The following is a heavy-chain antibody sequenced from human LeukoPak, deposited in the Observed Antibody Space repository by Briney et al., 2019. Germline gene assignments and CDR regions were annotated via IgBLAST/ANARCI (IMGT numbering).Heavy chain of an antibody. CDR1: GSSISSSSYY. D-gene: IGHD5-18*01. CDR2: LYYSGST. J-gene: IGHJ4*02. V-gene: IGHV4-39*01. CDR3: ARQEDNYDYFDY. Sequence: PSETLSLTCTVSGSSISSSSYYWGWIRQPPGKGLEWIGSLYYSGSTYYNPSLKSRVTISVDTSKNQFSLKLSSVTAADTAVYYCARQEDNYDYFDYWGQGTLVTVSS.